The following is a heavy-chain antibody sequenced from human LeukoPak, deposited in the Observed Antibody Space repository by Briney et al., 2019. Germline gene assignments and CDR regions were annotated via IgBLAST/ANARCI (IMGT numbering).Heavy chain of an antibody. V-gene: IGHV4-39*07. CDR2: IYYSGNT. Sequence: SETLSLTCTVSGGSISSSSYYWGWIRQPPGKGLEWIGTIYYSGNTYYNPSLKSRVTISVDTSKNQFSLKLSSVTAADTAVYYCARSGYYYGSGRYWFDPWGQGTLVTVSS. D-gene: IGHD3-10*01. CDR1: GGSISSSSYY. J-gene: IGHJ5*02. CDR3: ARSGYYYGSGRYWFDP.